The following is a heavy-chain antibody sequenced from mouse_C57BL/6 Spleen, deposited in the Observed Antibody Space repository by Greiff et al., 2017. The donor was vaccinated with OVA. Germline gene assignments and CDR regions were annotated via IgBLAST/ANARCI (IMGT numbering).Heavy chain of an antibody. CDR3: AREGIYYYGSSSRYWYFDV. Sequence: VQLQQSGPELVKPGASVKISCKASGYTFTDYYMNWVKQSPGKSLEWIADINPNNGGTSYNQKFKGKATLTVDKSSSTAYMELRSLTSEDSAVYYCAREGIYYYGSSSRYWYFDVWGTGTTVTVSS. D-gene: IGHD1-1*01. J-gene: IGHJ1*03. CDR2: INPNNGGT. V-gene: IGHV1-26*01. CDR1: GYTFTDYY.